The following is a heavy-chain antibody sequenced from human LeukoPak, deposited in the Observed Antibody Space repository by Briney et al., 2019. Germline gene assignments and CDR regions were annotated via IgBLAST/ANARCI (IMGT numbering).Heavy chain of an antibody. D-gene: IGHD4-17*01. CDR1: GGSISSGSYY. CDR3: ARAVYGDGDFDY. V-gene: IGHV4-61*02. CDR2: IYTSGST. J-gene: IGHJ4*02. Sequence: SLTLSLTCTVSGGSISSGSYYWSWIRQPAGKGLEWIGRIYTSGSTNYNPSLKSRVTISVDTSKNQFSLKLSSVTAADTAVYYCARAVYGDGDFDYWGQGTLVTVSS.